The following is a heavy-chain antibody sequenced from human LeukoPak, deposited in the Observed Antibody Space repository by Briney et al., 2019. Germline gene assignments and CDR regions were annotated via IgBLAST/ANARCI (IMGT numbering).Heavy chain of an antibody. CDR2: ISYDGSSK. J-gene: IGHJ3*02. D-gene: IGHD3-16*02. V-gene: IGHV3-30-3*01. Sequence: PGGSLRLSCAASGFTFSSYAMHWVRQAPGKGLEWVAVISYDGSSKYYADSVKGRFTISRDNSKNTLYLQMNSLRAEDTAVYYCAREYRAFDIWGQGTMVTVSS. CDR1: GFTFSSYA. CDR3: AREYRAFDI.